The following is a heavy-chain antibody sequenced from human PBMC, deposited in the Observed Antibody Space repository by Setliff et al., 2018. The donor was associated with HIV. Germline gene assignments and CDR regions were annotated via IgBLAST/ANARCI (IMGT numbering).Heavy chain of an antibody. D-gene: IGHD5-18*01. J-gene: IGHJ4*02. CDR3: ARVFVDTAVLRVLEYYFDS. CDR2: MYYSGST. CDR1: GGSISSSSYY. Sequence: SETLSLTCTVSGGSISSSSYYWGWVRQPPGKGLEWIGSMYYSGSTYYTPSLKSRITISLDTSKNQFSLRMRSVTAADAAVYYCARVFVDTAVLRVLEYYFDSWGRGTLVTSPQ. V-gene: IGHV4-39*07.